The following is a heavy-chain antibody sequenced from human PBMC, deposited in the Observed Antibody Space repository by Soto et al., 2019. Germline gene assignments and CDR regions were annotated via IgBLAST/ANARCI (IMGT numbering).Heavy chain of an antibody. CDR2: IYTSGSA. CDR3: ARDVEMPGQYYYHMVV. D-gene: IGHD1-1*01. CDR1: GGSISGFY. Sequence: SETLSLTCTVSGGSISGFYWNWVRQPAGKGLEWIGRIYTSGSANYNPSLKSRVTMSVDTSNNQFSLKLTSVTAADTAVYFCARDVEMPGQYYYHMVVWGQGAPVAV. J-gene: IGHJ6*02. V-gene: IGHV4-4*07.